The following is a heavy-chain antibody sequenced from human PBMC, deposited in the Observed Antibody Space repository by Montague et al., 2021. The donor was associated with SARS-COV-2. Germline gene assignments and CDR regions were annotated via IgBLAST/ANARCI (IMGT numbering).Heavy chain of an antibody. CDR3: ATSRWSLLPEY. D-gene: IGHD2-21*02. CDR1: GYTLSEVS. J-gene: IGHJ4*02. Sequence: SVKVSCKVSGYTLSEVSMHWVRQAPGKGLGWMGGFDPEDGETIYAQRFQGRVTMTEDTSTDTAYMELSSLRSEDSGVYYCATSRWSLLPEYWGQGTLVTVSS. CDR2: FDPEDGET. V-gene: IGHV1-24*01.